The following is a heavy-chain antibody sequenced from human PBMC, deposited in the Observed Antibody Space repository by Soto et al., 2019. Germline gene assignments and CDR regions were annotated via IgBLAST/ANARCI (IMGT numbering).Heavy chain of an antibody. D-gene: IGHD3-16*02. CDR2: ISAYNGNT. CDR3: TRMTNLHSTYDYIWGSYHFHFDY. CDR1: GYTFTSYG. Sequence: QVQLVQSGAEVKKPGASVKVSCKASGYTFTSYGISWVRQAPGQGLEWMGWISAYNGNTNYAQKLQGRVTMTTETSTSTAYMELRSVRSDDTAVYYCTRMTNLHSTYDYIWGSYHFHFDYWGQGTLVTVSS. J-gene: IGHJ4*02. V-gene: IGHV1-18*01.